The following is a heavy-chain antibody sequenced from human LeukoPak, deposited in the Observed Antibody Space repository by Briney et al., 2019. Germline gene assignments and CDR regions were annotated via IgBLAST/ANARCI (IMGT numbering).Heavy chain of an antibody. D-gene: IGHD6-19*01. CDR2: MNPNSGNT. CDR3: ARVIIAVAGPDRAGFDY. V-gene: IGHV1-8*01. Sequence: GASVKVSCKASGYTFTSYDINWVRQATGQGLEWMGWMNPNSGNTGYAQKFQGRVTMTRNTSISTAYMELSSLRSEDTAAYYCARVIIAVAGPDRAGFDYWGQGTLVTVSS. CDR1: GYTFTSYD. J-gene: IGHJ4*02.